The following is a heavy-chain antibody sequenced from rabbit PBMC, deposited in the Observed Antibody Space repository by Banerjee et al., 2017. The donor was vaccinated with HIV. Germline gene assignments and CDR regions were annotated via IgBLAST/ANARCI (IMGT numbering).Heavy chain of an antibody. CDR2: IYAGSRSNT. CDR1: GFSFSSGYD. J-gene: IGHJ4*01. V-gene: IGHV1S40*01. CDR3: ARGAGYPGYNL. Sequence: QSLEESGGGLVQPEGSLTLTCTASGFSFSSGYDMCWVRQAPGKGLEWIGCIYAGSRSNTYYASWAKGRFTISKTSSTTVTLQMTSLTAADTATYFCARGAGYPGYNLWGPGTLVTVS. D-gene: IGHD7-1*01.